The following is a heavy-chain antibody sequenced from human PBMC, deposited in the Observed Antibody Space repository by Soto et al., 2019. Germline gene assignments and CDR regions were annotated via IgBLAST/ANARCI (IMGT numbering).Heavy chain of an antibody. Sequence: QVQLQESGPGLVKPSQTLSLTCTVSGGSISSGGYYWSWIRQHPGKGLEWIGYIYYSGSTYYNPSLKSRVTISVDTSKNQFSLKLSSVTAADTAVYCCASSRNYGGEYFQHWGQGTLVTVSS. CDR1: GGSISSGGYY. J-gene: IGHJ1*01. D-gene: IGHD4-4*01. V-gene: IGHV4-31*03. CDR2: IYYSGST. CDR3: ASSRNYGGEYFQH.